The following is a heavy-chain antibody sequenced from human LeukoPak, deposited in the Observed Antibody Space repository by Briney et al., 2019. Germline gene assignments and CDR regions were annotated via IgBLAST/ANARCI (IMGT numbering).Heavy chain of an antibody. CDR1: GFSLSTSGVG. CDR3: AHSSDLYDSSGSYPYYFDY. Sequence: SGPTLVNPPQTLTLTCTFSGFSLSTSGVGVAWIRQPPGKALEWLALIYWDDDKRYSPSLKSRLTITKDTSKNQVVLIMTNMDPVDTATYYCAHSSDLYDSSGSYPYYFDYWGQGTLVTVSS. V-gene: IGHV2-5*02. CDR2: IYWDDDK. D-gene: IGHD3-22*01. J-gene: IGHJ4*02.